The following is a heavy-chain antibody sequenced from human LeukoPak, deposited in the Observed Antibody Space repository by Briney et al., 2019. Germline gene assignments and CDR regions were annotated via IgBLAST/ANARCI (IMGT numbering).Heavy chain of an antibody. Sequence: GASVKVSCKASGYTFTGYYMHWVRQAPGQGLEWMGWISGYNGNTNYAQQKLQGRVTMTTDTSTSTAYMELRSLRSDDTAVYYCAGDMVRGVILRRVLEYWGQGTLVTVSS. J-gene: IGHJ4*02. CDR2: ISGYNGNT. D-gene: IGHD3-10*01. V-gene: IGHV1-18*04. CDR1: GYTFTGYY. CDR3: AGDMVRGVILRRVLEY.